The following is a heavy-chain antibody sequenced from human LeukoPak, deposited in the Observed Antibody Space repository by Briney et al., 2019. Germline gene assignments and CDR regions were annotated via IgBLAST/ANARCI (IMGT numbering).Heavy chain of an antibody. CDR3: ARGWIDGMDV. CDR1: GFTFSTFA. D-gene: IGHD5-12*01. V-gene: IGHV3-23*01. Sequence: SGGSLRLSCAASGFTFSTFAMSWVRQAPGRGLEWVSTIGGSAAGTYYADSVKGRFTISRDNAKNTLYLQMNSLRAEDTAVYYCARGWIDGMDVWGQGTTVTVSS. CDR2: IGGSAAGT. J-gene: IGHJ6*02.